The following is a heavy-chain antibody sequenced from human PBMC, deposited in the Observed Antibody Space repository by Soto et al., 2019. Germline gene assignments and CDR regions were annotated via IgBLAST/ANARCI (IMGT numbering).Heavy chain of an antibody. D-gene: IGHD6-13*01. CDR3: AREPEGIAAALDY. V-gene: IGHV3-21*01. Sequence: GGSLRLSCAASGFTFRTYVMNWVRRAPGGGLEWVASISSSGSFIYYADSVKGRFTISRDDAEKSLYLQMNSLRAEDTALYYCAREPEGIAAALDYWGQGTLVP. J-gene: IGHJ4*02. CDR2: ISSSGSFI. CDR1: GFTFRTYV.